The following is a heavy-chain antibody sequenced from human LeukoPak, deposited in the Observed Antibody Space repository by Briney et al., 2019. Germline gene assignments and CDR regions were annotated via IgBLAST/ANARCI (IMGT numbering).Heavy chain of an antibody. CDR3: ARSLYDSGSSPFDH. CDR2: IKHDGSEK. D-gene: IGHD3-10*01. CDR1: GFTFSNYW. V-gene: IGHV3-7*04. Sequence: GGSLRLSCVVSGFTFSNYWMNWVRQAPGKGLEWVANIKHDGSEKYYVDSVKGRFTISRDNAKNSLFLQMNSLRAEDTAVYYCARSLYDSGSSPFDHWGQGTLVTVSS. J-gene: IGHJ4*02.